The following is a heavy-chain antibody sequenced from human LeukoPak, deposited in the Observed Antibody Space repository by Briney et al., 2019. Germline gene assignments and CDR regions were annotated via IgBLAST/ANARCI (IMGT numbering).Heavy chain of an antibody. J-gene: IGHJ5*01. CDR2: ILASGRGT. CDR3: AKDLAIRGDS. CDR1: GFSFGDYA. Sequence: GGSLRLSCAASGFSFGDYAMSWVRQAPGKGLEWVSAILASGRGTHYSESVKGRFTISRDDSKNTLYLQMGSLRAEDTAVYFCAKDLAIRGDSWGQGTLVTVSS. V-gene: IGHV3-23*01.